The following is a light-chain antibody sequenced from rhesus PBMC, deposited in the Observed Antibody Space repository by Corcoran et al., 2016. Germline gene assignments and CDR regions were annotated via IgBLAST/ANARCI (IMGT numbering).Light chain of an antibody. J-gene: IGKJ1*01. CDR2: EVS. Sequence: DIVMTQTPLSLPVTPGEPASISCRSSQSLLDSEDGNTSLDWYLQKPGQSPQLLIYEVSNRASGVPDRVSGRGSDTEFTLKISRVEAEDVGVYYCMQALEFPWTFGQGTKVEIK. CDR1: QSLLDSEDGNTS. V-gene: IGKV2-104*02. CDR3: MQALEFPWT.